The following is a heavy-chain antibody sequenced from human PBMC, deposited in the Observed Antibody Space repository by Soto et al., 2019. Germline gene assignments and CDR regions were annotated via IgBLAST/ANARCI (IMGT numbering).Heavy chain of an antibody. V-gene: IGHV4-30-4*01. J-gene: IGHJ5*02. D-gene: IGHD2-15*01. CDR2: IYYSGST. Sequence: PSETLSLTCTVSGGSISSGDYYWSWIRQPPGKGLEWIGYIYYSGSTYYNPSLKSRVTISVDTSKNQFSLKLSSVTAADTAVYYCARVVEGPATAGDVCNWFDPWGQGTLVTGSS. CDR3: ARVVEGPATAGDVCNWFDP. CDR1: GGSISSGDYY.